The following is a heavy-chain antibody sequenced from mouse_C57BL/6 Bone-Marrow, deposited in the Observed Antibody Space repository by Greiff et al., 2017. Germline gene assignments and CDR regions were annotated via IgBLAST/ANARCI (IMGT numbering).Heavy chain of an antibody. CDR3: AKIYDGYYRYAMDY. CDR1: GYTFTDYY. CDR2: INPNNGGT. V-gene: IGHV1-26*01. J-gene: IGHJ4*01. D-gene: IGHD2-3*01. Sequence: VQLQQSGPELVKPGASVKISCKASGYTFTDYYMNWVKQSHGKSLEWIGDINPNNGGTSYNQKFKGKATLTVDKSSSTAYMELRSLTSEDSAVYYCAKIYDGYYRYAMDYWGQGTSVTVSS.